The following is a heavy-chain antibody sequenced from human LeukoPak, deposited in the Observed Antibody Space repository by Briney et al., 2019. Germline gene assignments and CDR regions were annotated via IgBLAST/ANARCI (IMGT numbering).Heavy chain of an antibody. D-gene: IGHD6-19*01. Sequence: GGSLRLSCAASGFTFSSHSMNWVRQAPGKGLEWVSCISSSSSTIYYADSVKGRFTISRDNAKNSLYLQMNSLRAEDTAVYYCARENVAGTDYYYGMDVWGQGTTVTVSS. CDR1: GFTFSSHS. V-gene: IGHV3-48*01. CDR2: ISSSSSTI. J-gene: IGHJ6*02. CDR3: ARENVAGTDYYYGMDV.